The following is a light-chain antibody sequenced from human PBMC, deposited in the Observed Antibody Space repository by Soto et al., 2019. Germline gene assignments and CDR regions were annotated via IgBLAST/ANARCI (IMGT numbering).Light chain of an antibody. CDR2: AAS. J-gene: IGKJ1*01. Sequence: DIQLTQSLPFLSASVGDRVTITCRASQDISSSLAWYQQKPGKAPKLLIFAASTLQSGVPSRFSGGGSGTEFTLTISSLQPEDFATYYCQQFHTYPRTFGQGTKVESK. CDR3: QQFHTYPRT. CDR1: QDISSS. V-gene: IGKV1-9*01.